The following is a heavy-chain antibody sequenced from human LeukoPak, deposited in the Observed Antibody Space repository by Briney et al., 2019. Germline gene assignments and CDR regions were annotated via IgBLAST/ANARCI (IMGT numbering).Heavy chain of an antibody. D-gene: IGHD6-6*01. V-gene: IGHV5-51*01. J-gene: IGHJ4*02. CDR2: IQPGNPDI. CDR3: ARNEARSSWGKFDY. CDR1: GYSFTTYW. Sequence: GESLKISCQGSGYSFTTYWIGWVRQVPGEGLEWMGIIQPGNPDIRYSPSFQGQVTISADQSITTAYLQWSSLKASDTAIYYCARNEARSSWGKFDYWGLGTLVTVSS.